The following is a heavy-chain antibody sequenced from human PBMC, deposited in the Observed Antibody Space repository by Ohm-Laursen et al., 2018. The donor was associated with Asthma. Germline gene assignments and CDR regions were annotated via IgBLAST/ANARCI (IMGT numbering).Heavy chain of an antibody. V-gene: IGHV3-30*03. J-gene: IGHJ4*02. CDR2: ISYDGSNK. Sequence: SLRLSCAASGFTFSSYGMHWVRQAPGKGLEWVAVISYDGSNKYYADSVKGRFTISRDNSKNTLYLQMNSLRAEETAVYYCARDGKYCSGGSCYSREDYWGQGTLVTVSS. CDR1: GFTFSSYG. CDR3: ARDGKYCSGGSCYSREDY. D-gene: IGHD2-15*01.